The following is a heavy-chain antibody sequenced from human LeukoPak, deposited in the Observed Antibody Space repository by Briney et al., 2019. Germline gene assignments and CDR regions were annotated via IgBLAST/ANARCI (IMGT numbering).Heavy chain of an antibody. J-gene: IGHJ4*02. CDR1: GFSFVSYS. CDR3: ARGATYAYYQDY. V-gene: IGHV3-21*01. D-gene: IGHD1-26*01. CDR2: INTRSDYI. Sequence: GGSLRLSCGASGFSFVSYSMAWVRQAPGKGLEWVSYINTRSDYIYYADSVKGRFTISRDNAKNTLYLQMNSLRAEDTAVYYCARGATYAYYQDYWGQGTLVTVSS.